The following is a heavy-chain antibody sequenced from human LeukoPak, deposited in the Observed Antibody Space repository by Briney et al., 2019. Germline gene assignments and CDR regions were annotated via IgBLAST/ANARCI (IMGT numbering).Heavy chain of an antibody. Sequence: GGSLRLSCAASGFTFSSYSMNWVRQAPGKGLEWVSSISSSSSYIYYADSVKGRFTISRDNAKNSLYLQMNSLRAEDTAVYYCARELGGDYFDYWGQGTLATVSS. CDR1: GFTFSSYS. CDR3: ARELGGDYFDY. V-gene: IGHV3-21*01. J-gene: IGHJ4*02. D-gene: IGHD3-16*01. CDR2: ISSSSSYI.